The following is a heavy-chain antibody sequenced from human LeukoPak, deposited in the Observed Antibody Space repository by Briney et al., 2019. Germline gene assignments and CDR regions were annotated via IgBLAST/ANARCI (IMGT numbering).Heavy chain of an antibody. V-gene: IGHV3-23*01. Sequence: GGSLRLSCAASGFTFSSYAMSWVRQAPGKGLEWVSAISGSGGSTYYADSVKGRFTISRDNSKNTLYLQMNSLRAEDTAVYYCAKDRDYYDSSGYYLFDYWGQGTLVTVSS. CDR2: ISGSGGST. D-gene: IGHD3-22*01. J-gene: IGHJ4*02. CDR1: GFTFSSYA. CDR3: AKDRDYYDSSGYYLFDY.